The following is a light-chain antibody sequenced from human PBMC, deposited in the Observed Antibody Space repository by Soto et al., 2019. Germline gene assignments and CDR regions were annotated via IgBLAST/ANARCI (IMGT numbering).Light chain of an antibody. V-gene: IGLV1-51*01. Sequence: QSVLTQPPSVSAAPGQKVTISCSGSSSNTGNNYVSWYQQLPGTAPKLLIYDNNKRPSGIPDRFSGSKSGTSATLGITGLQTGDEADYYCGTWDSGLRAVVFGGGTKVTVL. J-gene: IGLJ2*01. CDR3: GTWDSGLRAVV. CDR1: SSNTGNNY. CDR2: DNN.